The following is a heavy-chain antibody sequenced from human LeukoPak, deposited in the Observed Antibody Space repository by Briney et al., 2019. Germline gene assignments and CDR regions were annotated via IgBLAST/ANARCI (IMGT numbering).Heavy chain of an antibody. CDR3: ARSSRRLQWEGYYYYYYYMDV. CDR1: GASISTYY. V-gene: IGHV4-59*06. Sequence: PSETLSLTCTVSGASISTYYWSWIRQPPGKGLEWIGYIYYSGSTYYNPSLKSRVTISVDTSKNQFSLKLSSVTAADTAVYYCARSSRRLQWEGYYYYYYYMDVWGKGTTVTVSS. D-gene: IGHD5-24*01. CDR2: IYYSGST. J-gene: IGHJ6*03.